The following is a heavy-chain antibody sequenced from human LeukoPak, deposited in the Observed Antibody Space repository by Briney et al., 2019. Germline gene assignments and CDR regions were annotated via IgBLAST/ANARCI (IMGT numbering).Heavy chain of an antibody. CDR1: GGSFSGYY. CDR2: INHSGST. Sequence: PSETLSLTCAVYGGSFSGYYWSWIRQPPGKGLEWIGEINHSGSTNYNPSLKSRVTISVDTSKNQFSLKLSSVTAADTAVYYCARGRHSDFWSGYYTGNWFDPLGQGTLVTVSS. D-gene: IGHD3-3*01. J-gene: IGHJ5*02. V-gene: IGHV4-34*01. CDR3: ARGRHSDFWSGYYTGNWFDP.